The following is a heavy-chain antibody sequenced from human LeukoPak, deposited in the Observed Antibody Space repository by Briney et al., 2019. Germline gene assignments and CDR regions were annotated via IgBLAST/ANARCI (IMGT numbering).Heavy chain of an antibody. Sequence: PSETLSLTCAVYGGSFSGYYWSWIRQPPGKGLEWIGEINHSGSTNYNPSLKSRVTISVDTSKNQFSLKLSSVTAADTAVYYCARDLYGWADCSSTSCLPRYYYYGMDVWGQGTTVTVSS. CDR1: GGSFSGYY. D-gene: IGHD2-2*01. V-gene: IGHV4-34*01. CDR2: INHSGST. CDR3: ARDLYGWADCSSTSCLPRYYYYGMDV. J-gene: IGHJ6*02.